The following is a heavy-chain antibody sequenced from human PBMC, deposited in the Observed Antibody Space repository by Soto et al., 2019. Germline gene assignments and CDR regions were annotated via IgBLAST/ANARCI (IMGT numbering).Heavy chain of an antibody. D-gene: IGHD1-26*01. Sequence: PSETLSLTCAVYGGSFSGYYWSWIRQPPGKGLEWIGEINHSGSTNYNPSLKSRVTISVDTSKNQFSLKLSSVTAADTAVYYCAISNSGSYLYYFDYWGQGTLVTGSS. V-gene: IGHV4-34*01. CDR1: GGSFSGYY. J-gene: IGHJ4*02. CDR3: AISNSGSYLYYFDY. CDR2: INHSGST.